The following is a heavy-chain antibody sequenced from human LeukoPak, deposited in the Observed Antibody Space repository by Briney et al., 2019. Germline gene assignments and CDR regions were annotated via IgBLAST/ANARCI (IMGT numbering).Heavy chain of an antibody. Sequence: SVKVSCKASGGTFSSYAISWVRQAPGQGLEWMGGIIPIFGTANYAQKFQGRVTITTDEPTSTAYMELSSLRSEDTAVYYCALEYSSSSYYFDYWGQGTLVTVSS. CDR2: IIPIFGTA. CDR3: ALEYSSSSYYFDY. J-gene: IGHJ4*02. D-gene: IGHD6-6*01. V-gene: IGHV1-69*05. CDR1: GGTFSSYA.